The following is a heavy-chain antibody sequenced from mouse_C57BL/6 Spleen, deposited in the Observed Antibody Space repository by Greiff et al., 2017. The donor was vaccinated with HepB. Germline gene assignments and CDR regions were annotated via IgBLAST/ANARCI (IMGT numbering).Heavy chain of an antibody. CDR2: ISDGGSYT. CDR1: GFTFSSYA. D-gene: IGHD1-1*01. J-gene: IGHJ2*01. Sequence: EVQLVESGGGLVKPGGSLKLSCAASGFTFSSYAMSWVRQTPEKRLEWVATISDGGSYTYYPDNVKGRFTISRDNAKNNLYLQMSHLKSEDTAMYYCARVSSYRLYYFDYWGQGTTLTVSS. V-gene: IGHV5-4*01. CDR3: ARVSSYRLYYFDY.